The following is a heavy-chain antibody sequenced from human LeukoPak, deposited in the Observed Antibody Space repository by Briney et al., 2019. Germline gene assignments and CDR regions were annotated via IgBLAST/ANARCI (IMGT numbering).Heavy chain of an antibody. CDR3: ADCSGGSCSRLGGRDDAFDI. CDR1: GFTFSSYA. J-gene: IGHJ3*02. D-gene: IGHD2-15*01. CDR2: ISGSGGST. Sequence: GGSLRLSCAASGFTFSSYAMSWVRQAPGKGLEWVSAISGSGGSTYYADSVKGRFTISRDNSKNTLYLQMNSLRAEDTAVYYCADCSGGSCSRLGGRDDAFDIWGQGTMVTVSS. V-gene: IGHV3-23*01.